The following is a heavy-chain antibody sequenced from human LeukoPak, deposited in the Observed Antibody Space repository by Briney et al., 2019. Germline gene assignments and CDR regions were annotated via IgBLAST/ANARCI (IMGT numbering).Heavy chain of an antibody. V-gene: IGHV3-21*01. CDR2: NTSSGTYI. Sequence: PGGSLRLSCVASGFTFSTYWMHWVRQAPGKGLEWVSSNTSSGTYIYYADSVKGRFTISRDDAKNSLYLQMNSLRAEDTAVYYCAREFSSSSDSDYWGQGTLVTVSS. D-gene: IGHD6-6*01. CDR1: GFTFSTYW. CDR3: AREFSSSSDSDY. J-gene: IGHJ4*02.